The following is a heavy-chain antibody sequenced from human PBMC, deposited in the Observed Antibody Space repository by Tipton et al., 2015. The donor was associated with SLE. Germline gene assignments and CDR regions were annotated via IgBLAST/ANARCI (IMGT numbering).Heavy chain of an antibody. Sequence: TLSLTCTVSGGSISGSSYYWGWIRQPPGKGLEWIGSIDYSGTTSYTASLGSRVTISVDTSKNQFSLRLSSVTAADTAVYYCAKVTVSGVAIFGYNWFDPWGQGTLVTVAS. D-gene: IGHD3-3*01. CDR2: IDYSGTT. CDR3: AKVTVSGVAIFGYNWFDP. V-gene: IGHV4-39*02. J-gene: IGHJ5*02. CDR1: GGSISGSSYY.